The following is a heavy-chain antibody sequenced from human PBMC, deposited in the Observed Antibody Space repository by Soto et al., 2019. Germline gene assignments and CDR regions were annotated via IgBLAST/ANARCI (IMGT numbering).Heavy chain of an antibody. CDR2: MNPNSGNT. D-gene: IGHD5-12*01. V-gene: IGHV1-8*01. CDR3: AKEYNYGKDWFDP. J-gene: IGHJ5*02. CDR1: GYTFTDYA. Sequence: ASVKVSCKASGYTFTDYAINWVRQATGQGLEWMGWMNPNSGNTHYARKFQGRVTMTKNISISTAYMELSSLRSEDTAVYYCAKEYNYGKDWFDPWGQGTLVTVSS.